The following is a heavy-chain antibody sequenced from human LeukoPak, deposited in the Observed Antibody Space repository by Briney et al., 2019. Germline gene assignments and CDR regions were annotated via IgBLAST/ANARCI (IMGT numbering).Heavy chain of an antibody. Sequence: PSETLSLTCTVSGGSISSYYWNWIRQPPGKGLEWIGYIYYSRSPNYNPSLKSRVTISVDTSKNQFSLKLGSVTAADTAVYYCASQRRDGYHDAFDIWGQGTMVTVSS. J-gene: IGHJ3*02. CDR2: IYYSRSP. V-gene: IGHV4-59*08. D-gene: IGHD5-24*01. CDR1: GGSISSYY. CDR3: ASQRRDGYHDAFDI.